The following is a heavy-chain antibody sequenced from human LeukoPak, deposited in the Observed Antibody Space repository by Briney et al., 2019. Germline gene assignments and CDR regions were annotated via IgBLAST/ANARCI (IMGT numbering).Heavy chain of an antibody. CDR1: GFTFSSYS. V-gene: IGHV3-48*01. J-gene: IGHJ5*02. Sequence: PGGSLRLSCAASGFTFSSYSMNWVRQAPGKGLEWVSYISSSSSTIYYADSVKGRFTISRDNAKNSLYLQMNSLRAEDTAVYYCAREYSSGWFGWFDPWGQGTLVTVSS. CDR3: AREYSSGWFGWFDP. CDR2: ISSSSSTI. D-gene: IGHD6-19*01.